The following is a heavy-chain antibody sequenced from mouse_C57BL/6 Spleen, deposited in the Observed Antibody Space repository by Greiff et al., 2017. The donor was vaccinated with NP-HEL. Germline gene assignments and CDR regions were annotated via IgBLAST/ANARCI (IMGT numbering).Heavy chain of an antibody. J-gene: IGHJ1*03. CDR3: ARHYYGSSLWYFDV. D-gene: IGHD1-1*01. CDR2: IDPSDSEP. CDR1: GYTFTSYW. Sequence: QVQLQQSGAELVRPGSSVKLSCKASGYTFTSYWMHWVKQRPIQGLEWIGNIDPSDSEPHYNQKFKDKATLTVDKSSSTAYMQLSSLTSEDSAVYYCARHYYGSSLWYFDVWGTGTTVTVSS. V-gene: IGHV1-52*01.